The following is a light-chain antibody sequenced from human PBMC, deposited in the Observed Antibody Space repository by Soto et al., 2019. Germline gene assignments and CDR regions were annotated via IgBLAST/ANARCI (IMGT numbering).Light chain of an antibody. Sequence: EIVLTQSPGTLSLSPGERATLSCRASQSVSSYLAWYQQKPGQAPRLLIYDASNRATGIPARFSGSGSGTDSTLTISRLEPEDFAVYYCQQRTNWPPWTFGQGTKVEIK. CDR1: QSVSSY. J-gene: IGKJ1*01. V-gene: IGKV3-11*01. CDR3: QQRTNWPPWT. CDR2: DAS.